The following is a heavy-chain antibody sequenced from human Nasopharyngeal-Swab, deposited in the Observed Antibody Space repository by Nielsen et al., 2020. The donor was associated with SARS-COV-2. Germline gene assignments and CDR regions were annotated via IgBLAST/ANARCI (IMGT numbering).Heavy chain of an antibody. CDR3: ARHYYDSSGYYSGPIYYFHY. V-gene: IGHV4-39*01. CDR1: GGSISSSSYY. Sequence: SETLSLTCTVSGGSISSSSYYWGWIRQPPGKGLEWIGSIYYSGSTYYNPSLKSRVTISVDTSKNQFSLKLSSVTAADTAVYYCARHYYDSSGYYSGPIYYFHYWGQGTLVTVSS. CDR2: IYYSGST. J-gene: IGHJ4*02. D-gene: IGHD3-22*01.